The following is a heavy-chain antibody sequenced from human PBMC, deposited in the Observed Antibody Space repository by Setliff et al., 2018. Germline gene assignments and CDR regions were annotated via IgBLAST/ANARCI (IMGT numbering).Heavy chain of an antibody. CDR1: GGSMRSISYY. V-gene: IGHV4-39*01. CDR2: IYDSGTT. CDR3: AICRYQVPYNY. J-gene: IGHJ4*02. D-gene: IGHD2-2*01. Sequence: SETLSLTCTVSGGSMRSISYYWGWVRQPPGKGLEWIGTIYDSGTTYYNPSLKSRVTLSVDTSKNQFSLRLSSVTAADTAVYYCAICRYQVPYNYWGQGSLVTVSS.